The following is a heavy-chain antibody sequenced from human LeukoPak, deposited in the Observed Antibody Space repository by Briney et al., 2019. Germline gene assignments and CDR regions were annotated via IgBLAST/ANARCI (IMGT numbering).Heavy chain of an antibody. Sequence: PGGSLRLSCAASGFTFSSYSMNWVRQAPGKGLEWLSYISGSSNTIHYADSVKGRLTISRDNVKNSLFLQMNSLRAEDTAVYYCAREYERLSRYYNMDVWGQGTTVTVSS. D-gene: IGHD4/OR15-4a*01. V-gene: IGHV3-48*01. CDR3: AREYERLSRYYNMDV. CDR2: ISGSSNTI. J-gene: IGHJ6*02. CDR1: GFTFSSYS.